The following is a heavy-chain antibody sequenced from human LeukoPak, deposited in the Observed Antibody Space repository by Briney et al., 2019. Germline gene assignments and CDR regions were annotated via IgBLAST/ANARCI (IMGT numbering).Heavy chain of an antibody. CDR3: ARIVSSIAAADGYDY. D-gene: IGHD6-13*01. CDR1: GFTFSLYW. Sequence: PGGSLRLSCTASGFTFSLYWMSWVRQAPGKGLEWVANIKQDGSEKYYVDSVKGRFTISRDNAKNSLYLQMNSLRAEDTAVYYCARIVSSIAAADGYDYWGQGTLVTVSS. J-gene: IGHJ4*02. CDR2: IKQDGSEK. V-gene: IGHV3-7*01.